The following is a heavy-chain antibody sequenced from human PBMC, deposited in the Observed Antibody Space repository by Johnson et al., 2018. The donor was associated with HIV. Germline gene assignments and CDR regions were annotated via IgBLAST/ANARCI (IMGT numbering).Heavy chain of an antibody. CDR1: GFTFSSYV. V-gene: IGHV3-23*04. D-gene: IGHD6-6*01. CDR3: AKVHSSSSNGFDI. CDR2: VSAGGDNT. Sequence: EVQLVESGGGLVQPGGSLRLSCAASGFTFSSYVMSWVRQAPGKGLEWVSAVSAGGDNTYYADSVDGRFTISRDNYKNTLYLQMNSLRGEDTAVYYCAKVHSSSSNGFDIWGQGTMVTVSS. J-gene: IGHJ3*02.